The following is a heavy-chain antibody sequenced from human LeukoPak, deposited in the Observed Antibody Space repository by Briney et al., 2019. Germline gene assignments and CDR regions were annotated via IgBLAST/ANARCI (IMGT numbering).Heavy chain of an antibody. D-gene: IGHD6-19*01. J-gene: IGHJ5*02. Sequence: ASVKVSCKVSGYTLTELSMHWVRQAPGKGLGWMGGFDLEDGETIYAQKFQGRVTMTEDTSTDTAYMELSSLRSEDTAVYYCATRYSSGWYNWFDPWGQGTLVTVSS. CDR3: ATRYSSGWYNWFDP. CDR2: FDLEDGET. V-gene: IGHV1-24*01. CDR1: GYTLTELS.